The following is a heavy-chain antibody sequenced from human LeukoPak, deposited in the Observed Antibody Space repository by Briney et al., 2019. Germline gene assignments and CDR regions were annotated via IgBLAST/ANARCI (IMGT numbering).Heavy chain of an antibody. CDR2: ISSSGSTI. J-gene: IGHJ4*02. CDR1: GFTFSDYY. D-gene: IGHD2-8*01. CDR3: ARADYRVLTY. V-gene: IGHV3-11*04. Sequence: TGGSLRLSCAASGFTFSDYYMSWLRQAPGKGLEWVSYISSSGSTIYYADSVKGRFTISRDNAKNSLHLQMSSLRAEDTAVYYCARADYRVLTYWGQGTLVTVSS.